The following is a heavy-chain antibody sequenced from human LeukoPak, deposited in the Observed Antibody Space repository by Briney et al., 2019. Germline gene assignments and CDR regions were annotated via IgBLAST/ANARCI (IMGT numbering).Heavy chain of an antibody. Sequence: GGSLRLSCVASGFTFSSHWAHWVRQVPGKGLVWVSRINGDGSSTNYADSVRGRFTISRDNAKNTLYLQMNSLRTEDTAVYYCASPETGGYFDYWGQGTLVTVAS. CDR2: INGDGSST. D-gene: IGHD7-27*01. J-gene: IGHJ4*02. CDR1: GFTFSSHW. V-gene: IGHV3-74*01. CDR3: ASPETGGYFDY.